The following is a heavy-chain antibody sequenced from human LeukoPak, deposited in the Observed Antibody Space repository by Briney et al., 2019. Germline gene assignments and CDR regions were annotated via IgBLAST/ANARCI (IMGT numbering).Heavy chain of an antibody. CDR1: GFTFSSYA. CDR3: ARLPPQWLFG. J-gene: IGHJ4*02. V-gene: IGHV3-30-3*01. Sequence: GGSLRLSCAASGFTFSSYAMHWVRQAPGKGLEWVAVISYDGSNKYYADSVRGRFTISRDNSKNTLYLQMNSLRAEDTAVYYCARLPPQWLFGWGQGTLVTVSS. D-gene: IGHD3-22*01. CDR2: ISYDGSNK.